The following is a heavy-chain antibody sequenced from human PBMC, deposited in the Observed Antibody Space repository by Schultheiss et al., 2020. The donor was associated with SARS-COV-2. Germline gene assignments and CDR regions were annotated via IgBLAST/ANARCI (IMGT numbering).Heavy chain of an antibody. Sequence: SETLSLTCTVSGGSISSYYWSWIRQPPGKGLEWIGSIYYSGSTYYNPSLKSRVTISVDTSKNQFSLKLSSVTAADTAVYYCARDRGGSWYPNDYYYYGMDVWGQGTTVTVSS. CDR3: ARDRGGSWYPNDYYYYGMDV. CDR2: IYYSGST. J-gene: IGHJ6*02. D-gene: IGHD6-13*01. V-gene: IGHV4-59*01. CDR1: GGSISSYY.